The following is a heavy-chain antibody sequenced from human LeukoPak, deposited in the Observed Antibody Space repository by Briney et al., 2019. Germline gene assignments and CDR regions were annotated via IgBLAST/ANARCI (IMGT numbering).Heavy chain of an antibody. D-gene: IGHD2-15*01. V-gene: IGHV4-39*07. Sequence: SETLSLTCTVSGGSISSSSYYWGWIRQPPGKGLEWIGSIYHSGSTYYNPSLKSRVTMSVDTSKNQVSLKLSSVTAADTAVYYCARSTPAPSFDYWGQGTLVTVSS. CDR1: GGSISSSSYY. J-gene: IGHJ4*02. CDR2: IYHSGST. CDR3: ARSTPAPSFDY.